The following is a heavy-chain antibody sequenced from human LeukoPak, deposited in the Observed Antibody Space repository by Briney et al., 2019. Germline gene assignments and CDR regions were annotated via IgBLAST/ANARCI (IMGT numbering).Heavy chain of an antibody. Sequence: GESLRVSCQASGYSFTTSWIGWVRQMPGKGLEWIGIVYPGDSDTRYTRSFEGLVTVSADKSLNTAYLQWRSLKASDTSMYYCGRLACSSTACYVDLWGRGTQVTVSS. CDR1: GYSFTTSW. D-gene: IGHD2-2*01. J-gene: IGHJ5*02. V-gene: IGHV5-51*01. CDR3: GRLACSSTACYVDL. CDR2: VYPGDSDT.